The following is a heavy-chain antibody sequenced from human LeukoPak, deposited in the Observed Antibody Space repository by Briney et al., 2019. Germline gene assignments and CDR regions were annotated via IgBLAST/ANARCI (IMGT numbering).Heavy chain of an antibody. Sequence: PSETLSLSCTVSGGSISTSIYFWGWIRQPPGKGLEWIGSIYYGGSTYYNPSLKSRVTMSVDTSKNQFSLELSSVTAADTAVYYCARDPSPGTPSLPAYRGRKYGSGISFVDVWGQGTTVTVSS. D-gene: IGHD3-10*01. V-gene: IGHV4-39*02. J-gene: IGHJ6*02. CDR1: GGSISTSIYF. CDR2: IYYGGST. CDR3: ARDPSPGTPSLPAYRGRKYGSGISFVDV.